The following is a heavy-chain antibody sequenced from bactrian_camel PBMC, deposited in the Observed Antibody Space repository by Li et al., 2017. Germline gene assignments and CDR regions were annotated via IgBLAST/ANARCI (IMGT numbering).Heavy chain of an antibody. V-gene: IGHV3S55*01. Sequence: HVQLVESGGGSVQAGESLRLSCSASGVAFDDSPLVWYRQAAGSGCEMVAFIDSDGRTGYGDSVKGRFTFAQDNAENANAVSLEMNSLKPEDTATYFCNVGLCGTWPPGQDNYWGHGTQVTVS. CDR3: NVGLCGTWPPGQDNY. J-gene: IGHJ4*01. CDR1: GVAFDDSP. D-gene: IGHD2*01. CDR2: IDSDGRT.